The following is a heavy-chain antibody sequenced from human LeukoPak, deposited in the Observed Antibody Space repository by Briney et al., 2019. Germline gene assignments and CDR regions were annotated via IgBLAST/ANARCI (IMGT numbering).Heavy chain of an antibody. V-gene: IGHV3-53*01. CDR3: ARVTAMADPEAFDY. J-gene: IGHJ4*02. D-gene: IGHD5-18*01. CDR1: GFTVSSNY. Sequence: GGSLRLSCAASGFTVSSNYMSWVRQAPGKGLEWVSVIYSGGSTYYADSVKGRFTISRDNSKNTVYLQMNSLRAEDTAVYYCARVTAMADPEAFDYWGQGTLVTVSS. CDR2: IYSGGST.